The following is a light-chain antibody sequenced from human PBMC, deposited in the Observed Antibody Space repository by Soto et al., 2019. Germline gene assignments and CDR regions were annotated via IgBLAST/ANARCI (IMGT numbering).Light chain of an antibody. CDR1: QSVSSY. J-gene: IGKJ3*01. CDR2: DAS. CDR3: QQRSFWGG. V-gene: IGKV3-11*01. Sequence: EIVLTQSPATLSLSPGARATLSCRASQSVSSYLAWYQQKPDQAPRLLIYDASIRATGIPARFSGSGSGTYFTLTISSLEPEDFAVYYCQQRSFWGGFGPGTKVDIK.